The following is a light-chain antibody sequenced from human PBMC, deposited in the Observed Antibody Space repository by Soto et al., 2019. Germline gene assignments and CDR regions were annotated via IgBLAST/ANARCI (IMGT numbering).Light chain of an antibody. CDR3: CSYAGSV. J-gene: IGLJ2*01. V-gene: IGLV2-23*01. CDR1: SSDVGSYNL. Sequence: QSALTQPASVSGSPGQSITISCTGTSSDVGSYNLVSWYQQHPGKATKLMIYEGSKRPSGVSNRFSGSKSGNTASLTISGLQAEDEADYYCCSYAGSVFGGGTKLTVL. CDR2: EGS.